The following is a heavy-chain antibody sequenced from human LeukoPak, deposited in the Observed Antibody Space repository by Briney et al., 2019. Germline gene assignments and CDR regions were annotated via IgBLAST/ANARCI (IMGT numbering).Heavy chain of an antibody. CDR2: ISYDGSNK. Sequence: GGSLRLSCAASGFTFSSYAMHWVRQAPGKGLEWVAVISYDGSNKYYADSVKGRFTISRDNAQNSLYLQMNSLRAEDTAVYYCARDNWDDADAFDIWGQGTMVTVSS. CDR1: GFTFSSYA. D-gene: IGHD1-20*01. CDR3: ARDNWDDADAFDI. J-gene: IGHJ3*02. V-gene: IGHV3-30*04.